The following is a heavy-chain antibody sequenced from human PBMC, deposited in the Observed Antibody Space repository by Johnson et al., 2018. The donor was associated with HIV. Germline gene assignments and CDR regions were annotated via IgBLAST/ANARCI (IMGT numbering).Heavy chain of an antibody. CDR3: AKDRGIGYDSSGSYGAFDI. Sequence: VQLVESGGNLVQPGGSLRLSCAASGFTVSSNYMTWVRQAPGKGLEWVSVISGSGGSTYYADSVKGRFTISRDNSKNTLYLQMNSLRAEDTAVYYCAKDRGIGYDSSGSYGAFDIWGQGTMVTVSS. CDR2: ISGSGGST. D-gene: IGHD3-22*01. CDR1: GFTVSSNY. J-gene: IGHJ3*02. V-gene: IGHV3-23*04.